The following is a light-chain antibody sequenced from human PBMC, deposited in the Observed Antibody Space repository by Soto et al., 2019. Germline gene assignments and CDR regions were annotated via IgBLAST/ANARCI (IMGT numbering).Light chain of an antibody. CDR1: ISDVGGHGY. V-gene: IGLV2-14*01. J-gene: IGLJ1*01. Sequence: QSALTQPASVSGSPGQSITISCTGTISDVGGHGYVSWYQQHPGKAPKLMIYEVRNRPSGVSNRFSGSKSGNTASLAIAGLQAEDEADYYCSSYTSTSTLYVFGTGTKLTVL. CDR3: SSYTSTSTLYV. CDR2: EVR.